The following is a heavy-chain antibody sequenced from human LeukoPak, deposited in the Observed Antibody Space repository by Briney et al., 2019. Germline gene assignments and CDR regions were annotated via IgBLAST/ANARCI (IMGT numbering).Heavy chain of an antibody. CDR2: IRYDGSNK. CDR1: GFTFSSYG. CDR3: AKDPLGVPSHFDY. Sequence: GGSLRLSCAASGFTFSSYGMHWVRQAPGKGLEWVAFIRYDGSNKYYADSVKGRFTISRDNPKNTLYLQMNSLRAEDTAVYYCAKDPLGVPSHFDYWGQGTLVTVSS. V-gene: IGHV3-30*02. D-gene: IGHD3-10*01. J-gene: IGHJ4*02.